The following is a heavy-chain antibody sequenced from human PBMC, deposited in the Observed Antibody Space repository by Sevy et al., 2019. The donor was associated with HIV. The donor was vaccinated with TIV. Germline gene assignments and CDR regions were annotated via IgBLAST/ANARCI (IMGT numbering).Heavy chain of an antibody. D-gene: IGHD6-19*01. CDR2: INSDGSST. V-gene: IGHV3-74*01. J-gene: IGHJ6*02. Sequence: GGSLRLSCAASGFTFSSYWMHWVRQAPGKGLVWVSRINSDGSSTSYAESVKGRCTISRDNAMNTLYLQMNSLRAEDTAVYYCARDHSSGWYGLDYYYYYGMDVWGQGTTVTVSS. CDR1: GFTFSSYW. CDR3: ARDHSSGWYGLDYYYYYGMDV.